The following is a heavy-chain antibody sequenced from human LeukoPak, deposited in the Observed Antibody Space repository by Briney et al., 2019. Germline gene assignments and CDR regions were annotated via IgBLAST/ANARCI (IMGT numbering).Heavy chain of an antibody. CDR3: AREPLPDADYYDSSGYYYFDY. V-gene: IGHV1-69*04. D-gene: IGHD3-22*01. Sequence: SVKVSCKASGGTFSSYAISWVRQAPGQGLEWMGRIIPILGIANYAQKFQGRVTITADKSTSTVYMELSSLRSEDTAVYYCAREPLPDADYYDSSGYYYFDYWGQGTLVTVSS. J-gene: IGHJ4*02. CDR2: IIPILGIA. CDR1: GGTFSSYA.